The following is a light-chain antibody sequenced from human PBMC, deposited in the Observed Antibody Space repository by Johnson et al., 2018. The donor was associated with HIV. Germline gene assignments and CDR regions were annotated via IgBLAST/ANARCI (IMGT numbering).Light chain of an antibody. CDR3: GTWDKSLNTGAV. V-gene: IGLV1-51*01. J-gene: IGLJ1*01. CDR1: SSNIGKNY. CDR2: DND. Sequence: HSVLTQPPSVSAAPRQKVTISCSGSSSNIGKNYVSWYRHLPGTAPKLLIYDNDKRPSGIPDRFSASKSGSSATLGITGLQTGDEADYYCGTWDKSLNTGAVFGTGTKVTVL.